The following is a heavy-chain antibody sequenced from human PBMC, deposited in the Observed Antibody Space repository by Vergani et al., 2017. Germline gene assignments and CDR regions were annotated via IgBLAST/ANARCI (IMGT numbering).Heavy chain of an antibody. Sequence: QVQLVQSGAEVKKPGSSVKVSCKASGGTFSSYAISWVRQVPGQGLEWMGGIIPIFGTANYAQKFQGRVTITADESTSTAYMELSSLRSEDTAVYYCARDSDYDSSGYIGAFDIWGQGTMVTVSS. V-gene: IGHV1-69*01. D-gene: IGHD3-22*01. CDR3: ARDSDYDSSGYIGAFDI. CDR2: IIPIFGTA. J-gene: IGHJ3*02. CDR1: GGTFSSYA.